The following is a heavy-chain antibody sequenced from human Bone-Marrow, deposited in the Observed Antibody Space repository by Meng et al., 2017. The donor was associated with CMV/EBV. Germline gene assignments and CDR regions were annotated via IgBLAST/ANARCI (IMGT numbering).Heavy chain of an antibody. D-gene: IGHD3-3*01. CDR2: ISSSGSTI. Sequence: GESLKISCAASGFTFSSYEMNWVRQAPGKGLEWVSYISSSGSTIYYADSVKGRFTISRDNAKNSLYLQMNSLRAEDTAVYYCARFYPLRFLEWLYDNWGQGTRVTGYS. CDR1: GFTFSSYE. J-gene: IGHJ4*02. CDR3: ARFYPLRFLEWLYDN. V-gene: IGHV3-48*03.